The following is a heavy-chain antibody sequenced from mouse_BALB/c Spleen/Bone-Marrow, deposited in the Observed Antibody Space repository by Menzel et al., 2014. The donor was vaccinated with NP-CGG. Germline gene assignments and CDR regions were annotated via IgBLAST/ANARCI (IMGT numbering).Heavy chain of an antibody. D-gene: IGHD1-1*01. J-gene: IGHJ3*01. Sequence: EVMLVESGGGLVKPGGSLKLSCAASGLTFSDYYMYWVRQTPEKRLGWVATISDGGSYTYYPDSVKGRFTISRDNAKNNLYLQMSSLKSEDTAMYYCVLRWFAYWGQVTLVTVSA. CDR3: VLRWFAY. V-gene: IGHV5-4*02. CDR2: ISDGGSYT. CDR1: GLTFSDYY.